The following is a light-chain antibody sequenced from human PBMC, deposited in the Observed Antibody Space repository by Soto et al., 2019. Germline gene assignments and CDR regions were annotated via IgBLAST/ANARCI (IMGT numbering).Light chain of an antibody. J-gene: IGKJ5*01. CDR3: QQYGGSPIT. CDR2: VAS. Sequence: DIQMTQSPSSLSASVGDRVTITCRASQSISRYLNWYQQKPGKAPNLLIYVASSLQSEVPSRFSGSGSGTDFTLIISRLQPEDFALYYCQQYGGSPITFGQGTRLEIK. V-gene: IGKV1-39*01. CDR1: QSISRY.